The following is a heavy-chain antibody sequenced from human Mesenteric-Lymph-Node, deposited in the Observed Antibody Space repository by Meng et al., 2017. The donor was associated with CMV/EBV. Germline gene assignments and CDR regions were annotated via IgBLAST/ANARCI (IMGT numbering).Heavy chain of an antibody. CDR1: GDTFSSYT. CDR2: IIPITGIR. J-gene: IGHJ5*02. V-gene: IGHV1-69*04. Sequence: SVKVSCKASGDTFSSYTITWVRQAPGQGLEWMGRIIPITGIRNYAQKFQDRVTITVDKSTTTAYMELSSLRSEDTAIYYCARDHPGAWGQGTLVTVPQ. CDR3: ARDHPGA. D-gene: IGHD3-10*01.